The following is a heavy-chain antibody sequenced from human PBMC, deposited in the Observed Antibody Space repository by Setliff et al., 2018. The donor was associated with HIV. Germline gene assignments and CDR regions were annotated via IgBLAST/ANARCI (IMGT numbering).Heavy chain of an antibody. CDR3: ARAKTIGSSALFLDP. CDR2: VYARGSA. D-gene: IGHD2-2*03. V-gene: IGHV4-4*07. CDR1: GGSISSYY. J-gene: IGHJ5*02. Sequence: TLSLTCTVSGGSISSYYWSWLRQSAGKGPEWIGHVYARGSANYNPSLTSRVTISVPTSKNQFSLSLNSVTAADTATYYCARAKTIGSSALFLDPWGQGTPVTVSS.